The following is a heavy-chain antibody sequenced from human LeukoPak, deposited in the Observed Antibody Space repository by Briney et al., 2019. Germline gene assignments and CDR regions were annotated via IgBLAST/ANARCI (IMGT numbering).Heavy chain of an antibody. CDR3: ARARGYSYGYIDY. CDR2: IYSGGST. V-gene: IGHV3-66*01. J-gene: IGHJ4*02. D-gene: IGHD5-18*01. CDR1: GFTVSSNY. Sequence: PGGSLRLSCAASGFTVSSNYMSWVRQAPGKGLEWVSVIYSGGSTYYADSVKGRFTISRGNSKNTLYLQMNSLRAEDTAVYYCARARGYSYGYIDYWGQGTLVTVSS.